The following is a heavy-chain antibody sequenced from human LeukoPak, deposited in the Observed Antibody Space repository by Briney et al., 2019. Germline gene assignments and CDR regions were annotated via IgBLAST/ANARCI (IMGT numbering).Heavy chain of an antibody. CDR2: ISGRGDST. CDR1: GFTFSSYA. J-gene: IGHJ4*02. Sequence: PGGSLRLSCAASGFTFSSYAMSWVRQAPGKGLEWVLVISGRGDSTYYADSVKGRFSVSRDNSKNTLYLQMSSLRVEDTAVYYCAKAAPYYLDFWGQGTLVTVSS. D-gene: IGHD3-16*01. V-gene: IGHV3-23*01. CDR3: AKAAPYYLDF.